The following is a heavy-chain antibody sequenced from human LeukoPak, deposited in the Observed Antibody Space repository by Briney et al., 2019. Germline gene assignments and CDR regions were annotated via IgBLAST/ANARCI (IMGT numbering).Heavy chain of an antibody. J-gene: IGHJ5*02. CDR3: ARRLDWFDP. CDR2: IHWNDDK. D-gene: IGHD3-16*01. Sequence: SGPTLVNPTQTLTLTCTFSGFSLSSSGVAVGWIRQPPGKALEWLALIHWNDDKRYSPSLKSKFTITKDTSKNQVVLTVTNMDPEDTGTYYCARRLDWFDPWGQGTLVTVSS. V-gene: IGHV2-5*04. CDR1: GFSLSSSGVA.